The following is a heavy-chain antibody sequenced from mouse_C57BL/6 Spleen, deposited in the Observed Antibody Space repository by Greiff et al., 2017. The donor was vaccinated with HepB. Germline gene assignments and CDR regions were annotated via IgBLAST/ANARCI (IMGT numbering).Heavy chain of an antibody. J-gene: IGHJ1*03. D-gene: IGHD2-1*01. V-gene: IGHV1-82*01. CDR3: ARLSDGNYDWYFDV. CDR2: IYPGDGDT. CDR1: GYAFSSSW. Sequence: VQLQQSGPELVKPGASVKISCKASGYAFSSSWMNWVKQRPGKGLEWIGRIYPGDGDTNYNGKFKGKATLTADKSSSTAYMQLSSLTSEDSAVYCCARLSDGNYDWYFDVWGTGTTVTVSS.